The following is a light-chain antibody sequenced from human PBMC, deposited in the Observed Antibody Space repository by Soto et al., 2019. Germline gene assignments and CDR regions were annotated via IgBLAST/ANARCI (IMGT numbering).Light chain of an antibody. CDR3: QQYNNWPPLT. J-gene: IGKJ1*01. Sequence: DIQLTQSPSSLSASVGDRVTITCRASQGIRNDLAWYQQKPGKAPQRLIHAASSLEGGVPSRFSGSGSGTEFTLTISRLQSEDLAVYYCQQYNNWPPLTFGQGTKVDIK. V-gene: IGKV1-17*01. CDR2: AAS. CDR1: QGIRND.